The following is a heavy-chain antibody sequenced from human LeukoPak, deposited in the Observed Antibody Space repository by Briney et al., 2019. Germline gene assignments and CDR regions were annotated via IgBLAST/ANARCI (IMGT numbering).Heavy chain of an antibody. J-gene: IGHJ3*01. CDR3: AHSKRGGGYYINAFAV. Sequence: SETLSLTYTVSGASTSAYYWSWIRQPPGKGLEWIGYSYSGGNANYNPSLKSRVTISIDTSENQFSLRLTSVTAADTAIYFCAHSKRGGGYYINAFAVWGQGALVTISS. CDR1: GASTSAYY. V-gene: IGHV4-59*01. D-gene: IGHD1-26*01. CDR2: SYSGGNA.